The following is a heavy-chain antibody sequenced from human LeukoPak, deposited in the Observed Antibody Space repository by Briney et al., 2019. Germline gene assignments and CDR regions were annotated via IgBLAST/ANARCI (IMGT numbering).Heavy chain of an antibody. J-gene: IGHJ4*02. V-gene: IGHV1-46*01. Sequence: ASVKVSCKASGYTFTSYYMHWVRQAPGHGLEWMGIVDPSGGSTSYAQKFQGRVTMTRDKSTSTVHMEVGSLRSEDTAVYYCARKQWLVRAAEEYYFDYWGQGTLVTVSS. D-gene: IGHD6-19*01. CDR3: ARKQWLVRAAEEYYFDY. CDR1: GYTFTSYY. CDR2: VDPSGGST.